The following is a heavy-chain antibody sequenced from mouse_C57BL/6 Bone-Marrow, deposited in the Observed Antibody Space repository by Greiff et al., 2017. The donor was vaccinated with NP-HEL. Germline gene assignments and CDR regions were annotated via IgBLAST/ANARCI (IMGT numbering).Heavy chain of an antibody. D-gene: IGHD1-1*01. CDR2: IDPENGDT. Sequence: SGAELVRPGASVKLSCTASGFNIKDDYMHWVKQRPEQGLEWIGWIDPENGDTEYASKFQGKATITADTSSNTAYLQLSSLTSEDTAVYYCTTSTTVVATDWYFDVWGTGTTVTVSS. CDR1: GFNIKDDY. CDR3: TTSTTVVATDWYFDV. V-gene: IGHV14-4*01. J-gene: IGHJ1*03.